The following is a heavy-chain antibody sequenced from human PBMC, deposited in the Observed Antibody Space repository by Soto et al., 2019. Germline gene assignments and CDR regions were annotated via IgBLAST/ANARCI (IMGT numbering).Heavy chain of an antibody. V-gene: IGHV4-31*03. D-gene: IGHD3-22*01. CDR3: ARDGGGSEYYYDSSGYI. CDR2: IYYSGST. CDR1: GGSISSGGYY. Sequence: QVQLQESGPGLVKPSQTLSLTCTVSGGSISSGGYYWSWIRQHPGKGLEWIGYIYYSGSTYYNPSLKSRVTISVDTYKNQFSLKLSSVTAADTAVYYCARDGGGSEYYYDSSGYIWGQGTLVTVSS. J-gene: IGHJ4*02.